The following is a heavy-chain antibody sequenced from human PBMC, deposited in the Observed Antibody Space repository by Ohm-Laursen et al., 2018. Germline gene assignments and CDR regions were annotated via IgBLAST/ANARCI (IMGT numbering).Heavy chain of an antibody. V-gene: IGHV3-33*01. CDR2: IWYDGSNK. Sequence: SLRLSCTASGFTFSSYGMHWVRQAPGKGLEWVAVIWYDGSNKYYADSVKGRFTISRDNSKNTLYLQMNSLRAEDTAVYYCARDWVYYDSSGYDWYFDYWGQGTLVTVSS. CDR3: ARDWVYYDSSGYDWYFDY. D-gene: IGHD3-22*01. CDR1: GFTFSSYG. J-gene: IGHJ4*02.